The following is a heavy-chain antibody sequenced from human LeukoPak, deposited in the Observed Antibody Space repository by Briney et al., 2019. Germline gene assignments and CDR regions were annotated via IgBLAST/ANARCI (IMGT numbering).Heavy chain of an antibody. V-gene: IGHV3-7*01. CDR2: IKQDGSEI. J-gene: IGHJ4*02. CDR1: GFTFSSSW. Sequence: GGSLRLSCAASGFTFSSSWMSWVRQAPGKGLEWVANIKQDGSEIYYVDSVKGRFTISRDNAKNSLYLQMNSLRAEDTAVYYCARIYGGNSYYFDYWGQGILVTVSS. CDR3: ARIYGGNSYYFDY. D-gene: IGHD4-23*01.